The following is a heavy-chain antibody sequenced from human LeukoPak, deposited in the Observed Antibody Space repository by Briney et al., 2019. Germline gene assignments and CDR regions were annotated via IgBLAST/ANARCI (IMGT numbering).Heavy chain of an antibody. CDR3: AKDGIELWFGESRPYYYGMDV. J-gene: IGHJ6*02. D-gene: IGHD3-10*01. V-gene: IGHV3-23*01. CDR1: GFTFSSYA. Sequence: GRSLRLSCAASGFTFSSYAMSWVRQAPGKGLEWVSAISGSGGSSYYADSVKGRFTIFRDNSKNTLYLQMNSLGAEDTAVYYCAKDGIELWFGESRPYYYGMDVWGQGTTVTVSS. CDR2: ISGSGGSS.